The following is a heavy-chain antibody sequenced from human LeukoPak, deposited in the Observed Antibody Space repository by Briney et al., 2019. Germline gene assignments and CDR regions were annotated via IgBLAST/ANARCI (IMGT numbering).Heavy chain of an antibody. Sequence: SETLSLTCTVSGGSISSYYWSWIRQPPGKGLEWIGYIYYSGSTNYNPSLKSRVTISVDRSTNQFSLKLSSVTAADTAVYYCARDGYGGLDYWGQGTLVTVSS. J-gene: IGHJ4*02. CDR2: IYYSGST. CDR3: ARDGYGGLDY. D-gene: IGHD5-12*01. V-gene: IGHV4-59*12. CDR1: GGSISSYY.